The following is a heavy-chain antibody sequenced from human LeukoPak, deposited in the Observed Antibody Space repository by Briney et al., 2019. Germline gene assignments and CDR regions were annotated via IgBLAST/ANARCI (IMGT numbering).Heavy chain of an antibody. CDR1: GFTFSSYA. V-gene: IGHV3-30*04. CDR3: ASAGDAFDI. CDR2: ISYDGSNK. Sequence: GGPLRLSCAASGFTFSSYAMHWVRQAPGKGLEWVAVISYDGSNKYYADSVKGRFTVSRDNSKNTLYLQMNSLRAEDTAVYYCASAGDAFDIWGQGTMVTVSS. J-gene: IGHJ3*02.